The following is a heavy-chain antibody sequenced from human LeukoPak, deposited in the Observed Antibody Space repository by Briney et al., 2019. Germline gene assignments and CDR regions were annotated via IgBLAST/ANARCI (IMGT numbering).Heavy chain of an antibody. V-gene: IGHV3-9*01. CDR2: IRWNSGGI. J-gene: IGHJ4*02. Sequence: PGGSLRLSCAASGFTFHDYAMHWVRQAPGKGLEWVSGIRWNSGGIAYADSVKGRFTISRDNAKNSLYLQMNNLRAEDTALHYCANGDDSSGYYYTWTYWGQGTLVTVSS. CDR1: GFTFHDYA. D-gene: IGHD3-22*01. CDR3: ANGDDSSGYYYTWTY.